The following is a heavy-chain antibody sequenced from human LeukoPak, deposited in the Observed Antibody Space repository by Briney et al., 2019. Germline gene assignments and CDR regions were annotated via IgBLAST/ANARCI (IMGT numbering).Heavy chain of an antibody. V-gene: IGHV3-23*01. CDR2: ISGSGGST. Sequence: GGSLRLSCAASGFTFSHFWMSWVRQAPGKGLEWVSAISGSGGSTYYANSVKGRFTISRDNSKNTLYLQMNSLRAEDTAVYYCAKKYDILTGPNYFDYWGQGTLVTVSS. D-gene: IGHD3-9*01. CDR1: GFTFSHFW. J-gene: IGHJ4*02. CDR3: AKKYDILTGPNYFDY.